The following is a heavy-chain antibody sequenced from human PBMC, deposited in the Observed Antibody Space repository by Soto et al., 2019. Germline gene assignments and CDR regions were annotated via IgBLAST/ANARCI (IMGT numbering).Heavy chain of an antibody. CDR1: GFTFSSYA. CDR3: ARVVVVPAAILRDYYYYMDV. Sequence: GGSLRLSCAASGFTFSSYAMHWVRQAPGKGLEYVSAISSNGGSTYYANSVKGRFTISRDNSKNTLYLQMGSLRAEDMAVYYCARVVVVPAAILRDYYYYMDVWGKGTTVTVSS. V-gene: IGHV3-64*01. CDR2: ISSNGGST. J-gene: IGHJ6*03. D-gene: IGHD2-2*01.